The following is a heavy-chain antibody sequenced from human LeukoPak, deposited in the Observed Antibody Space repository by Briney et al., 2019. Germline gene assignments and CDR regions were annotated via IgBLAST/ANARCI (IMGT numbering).Heavy chain of an antibody. V-gene: IGHV3-74*01. Sequence: GGSLRLSCAASGFTFSSYWMHWVRQAPGKGLVWVSRINSDGSSTSYADSVKGRFTISRDNAKNTVYLQMNSLRAEDTAIYYCASDSYYDSTVGFDYWGQGTLVTVSS. D-gene: IGHD3-22*01. CDR1: GFTFSSYW. CDR2: INSDGSST. J-gene: IGHJ4*02. CDR3: ASDSYYDSTVGFDY.